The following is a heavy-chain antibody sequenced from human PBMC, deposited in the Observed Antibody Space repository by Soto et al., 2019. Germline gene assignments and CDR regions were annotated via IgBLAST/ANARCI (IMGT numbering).Heavy chain of an antibody. Sequence: SETLSLTCTVSGGSVSSGSYYWSWIRQSPGKGLEWIGYIYYSGSTNYNPSLKSRVTISVDTSKNQFSLKLSSVTAADTAVYYCARDRSGYYYGSSGGFDYWGQGTLVTVSS. CDR1: GGSVSSGSYY. V-gene: IGHV4-61*01. J-gene: IGHJ4*02. D-gene: IGHD3-22*01. CDR2: IYYSGST. CDR3: ARDRSGYYYGSSGGFDY.